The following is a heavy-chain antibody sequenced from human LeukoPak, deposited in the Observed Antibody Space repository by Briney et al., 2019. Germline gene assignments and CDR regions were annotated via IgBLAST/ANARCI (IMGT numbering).Heavy chain of an antibody. CDR2: INWNGGST. J-gene: IGHJ4*02. V-gene: IGHV3-20*04. CDR3: ARVPATMVRGVIKYYFDY. D-gene: IGHD3-10*01. CDR1: GFTFNDYG. Sequence: GGSLRLSCAASGFTFNDYGMSWVRQTPGKGLEWVSGINWNGGSTVYADSVKGRFTISRDNAENSLYLQMNSLRAEDTALYYCARVPATMVRGVIKYYFDYWGQGSLVTVSS.